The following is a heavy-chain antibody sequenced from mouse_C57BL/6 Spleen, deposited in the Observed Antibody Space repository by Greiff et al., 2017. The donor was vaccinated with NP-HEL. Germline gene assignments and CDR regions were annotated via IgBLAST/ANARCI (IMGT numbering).Heavy chain of an antibody. CDR1: GYTFTDYE. D-gene: IGHD2-1*01. Sequence: QVQLQQPGTELVKPGASVKLSCKASGYTFTDYEMHWVKQTPVHGLEWIGAIDPETGGTAYNQKFKGKAILTADKSSSTAYMELRSLTSEDSAVYYCTRGGYGNYPAWFAYWGQGTLVTVSA. V-gene: IGHV1-15*01. J-gene: IGHJ3*01. CDR3: TRGGYGNYPAWFAY. CDR2: IDPETGGT.